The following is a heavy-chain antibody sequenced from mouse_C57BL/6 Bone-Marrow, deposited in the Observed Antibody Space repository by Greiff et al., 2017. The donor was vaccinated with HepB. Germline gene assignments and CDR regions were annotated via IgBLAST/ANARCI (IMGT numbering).Heavy chain of an antibody. CDR3: ARRLRRPHYYAMDY. V-gene: IGHV5-17*01. J-gene: IGHJ4*01. D-gene: IGHD2-2*01. CDR2: ISSGSSTI. Sequence: VQLKESGGGLVKPGGSLKLSCAASGFTFSDYGMHWVRQAPEKGLEWVAYISSGSSTINYADTVKGRFTISRDNAKNTLFLQMTSLRSEDTAMYYCARRLRRPHYYAMDYWGQGTSVTVSS. CDR1: GFTFSDYG.